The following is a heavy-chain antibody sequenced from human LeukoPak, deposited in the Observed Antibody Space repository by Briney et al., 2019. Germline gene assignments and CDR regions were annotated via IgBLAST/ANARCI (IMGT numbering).Heavy chain of an antibody. Sequence: PGGSLRLYCAASGFNFTIYAMNWARQAPGKGLEWVSGITGSGGNTDYADSVKGRFTISRDNSKNTVYLQMNGLRAEDTAVYYCAKDRVPVTGRTGGLDYWGQGTLVTVSS. D-gene: IGHD6-19*01. CDR2: ITGSGGNT. CDR1: GFNFTIYA. V-gene: IGHV3-23*01. J-gene: IGHJ4*02. CDR3: AKDRVPVTGRTGGLDY.